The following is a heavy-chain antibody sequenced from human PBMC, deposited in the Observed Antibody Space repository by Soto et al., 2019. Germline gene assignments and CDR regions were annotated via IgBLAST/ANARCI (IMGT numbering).Heavy chain of an antibody. CDR1: GFSVSSSY. Sequence: EVQLVESGGGLVQPGGSLRLSCAASGFSVSSSYLYWVRQAPGKGLEWVSSIYLSGSTYYTDSVKGRFSISRDNSKNTLYLQMNSLGAEDTDIYYCVRGKVGSNPNWLDPWGQGSLVTVSS. V-gene: IGHV3-66*01. D-gene: IGHD1-26*01. CDR3: VRGKVGSNPNWLDP. J-gene: IGHJ5*02. CDR2: IYLSGST.